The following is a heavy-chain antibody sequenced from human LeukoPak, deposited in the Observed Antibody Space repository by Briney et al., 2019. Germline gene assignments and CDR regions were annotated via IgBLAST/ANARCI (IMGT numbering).Heavy chain of an antibody. J-gene: IGHJ4*02. CDR3: ASTRWLQFYFDY. Sequence: SETLSLTCTVSGGSISSSSYYWGWIRQPPGKGLEWIGSIYYSGSTYYNPSLKSRVTISVDTSKNQFSLKLSSVTAADTAVYYCASTRWLQFYFDYWGQGTLVTVSS. V-gene: IGHV4-39*07. CDR1: GGSISSSSYY. D-gene: IGHD5-24*01. CDR2: IYYSGST.